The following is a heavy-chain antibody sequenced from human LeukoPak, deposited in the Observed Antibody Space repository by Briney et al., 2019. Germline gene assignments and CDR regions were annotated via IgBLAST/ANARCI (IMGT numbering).Heavy chain of an antibody. Sequence: GGSLRLSCAASGFTFSSYWMSWVRQAPGKGLEWVANIKQDGSEKYYVDSVKGRFTISRDNAKNSLYLQMSSLRAEDTAVYYCAKDIVYDRSGYRVYDAFDIWGQGTMVTVSS. D-gene: IGHD3-22*01. CDR2: IKQDGSEK. CDR3: AKDIVYDRSGYRVYDAFDI. V-gene: IGHV3-7*03. J-gene: IGHJ3*02. CDR1: GFTFSSYW.